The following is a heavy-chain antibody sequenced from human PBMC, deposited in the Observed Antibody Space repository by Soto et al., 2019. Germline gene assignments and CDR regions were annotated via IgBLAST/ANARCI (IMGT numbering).Heavy chain of an antibody. CDR1: GYTVTSYY. Sequence: ASVKVSCKASGYTVTSYYMHWVRQAPGQGLEWMGIINPSGGSTSYAQKFQGRVTMTRDTSTSTVYMELSSRRSEDTAVYYCARGYSSGWPFDYWGQGTLVTVSS. J-gene: IGHJ4*02. CDR2: INPSGGST. CDR3: ARGYSSGWPFDY. D-gene: IGHD6-19*01. V-gene: IGHV1-46*01.